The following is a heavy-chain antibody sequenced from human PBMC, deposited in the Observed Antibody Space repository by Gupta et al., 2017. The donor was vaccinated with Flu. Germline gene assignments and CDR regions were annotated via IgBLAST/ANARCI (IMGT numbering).Heavy chain of an antibody. CDR3: VSSGLLDTSSWPYFGLDV. J-gene: IGHJ6*02. Sequence: EVQLVESGGGMVKRGGSLRLPCAASGFHFRTCSMNGVRQAPGRVLEWVSSISSSSVYTFYSDSVKGRFTISRDNAKNSLYLQMNGLTAQDTAVYYCVSSGLLDTSSWPYFGLDVWGQGTTVTVSS. V-gene: IGHV3-21*01. CDR2: ISSSSVYT. D-gene: IGHD6-13*01. CDR1: GFHFRTCS.